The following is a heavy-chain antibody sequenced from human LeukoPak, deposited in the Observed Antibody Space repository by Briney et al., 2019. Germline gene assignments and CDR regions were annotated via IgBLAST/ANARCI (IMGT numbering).Heavy chain of an antibody. Sequence: PGGSLRLSCAASGFTFTNYWMNWVRQAPGKGLEWVANIKQDGSEKYYVDSVKGRFTISRDNAKNSLYLQMNSLRAEDTAVYYCARARWFFYYWGQGTLVTVSS. CDR2: IKQDGSEK. V-gene: IGHV3-7*01. J-gene: IGHJ4*02. CDR1: GFTFTNYW. D-gene: IGHD2-15*01. CDR3: ARARWFFYY.